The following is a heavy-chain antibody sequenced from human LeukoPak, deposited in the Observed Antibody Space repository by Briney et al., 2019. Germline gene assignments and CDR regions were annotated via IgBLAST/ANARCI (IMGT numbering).Heavy chain of an antibody. CDR1: GVSISSYY. D-gene: IGHD3-3*02. V-gene: IGHV4-59*12. J-gene: IGHJ3*02. Sequence: PSETLSLTCTVSGVSISSYYWSWIRQPPGKGLEWIGYTYSSGSTNYTPSLKSRVTISGDTSKNQFSLKLTSVTAADTAVYYCARERIRPSLGSDAFDIWGQGTMVTVSS. CDR3: ARERIRPSLGSDAFDI. CDR2: TYSSGST.